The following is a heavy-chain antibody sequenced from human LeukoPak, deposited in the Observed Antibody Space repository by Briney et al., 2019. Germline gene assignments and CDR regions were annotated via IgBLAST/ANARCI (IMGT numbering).Heavy chain of an antibody. V-gene: IGHV4-4*02. CDR1: GASISTNYW. J-gene: IGHJ4*02. D-gene: IGHD3-22*01. Sequence: SETLSLTCAVSGASISTNYWWTWVRQPPGKGLEWIGEISHSGSINYNPSLKNRVTLSIDRSNNHFSLRLSSLTAADTAVYYCARGISGYFGTSGYYYDYWGQGTLVTVYS. CDR3: ARGISGYFGTSGYYYDY. CDR2: ISHSGSI.